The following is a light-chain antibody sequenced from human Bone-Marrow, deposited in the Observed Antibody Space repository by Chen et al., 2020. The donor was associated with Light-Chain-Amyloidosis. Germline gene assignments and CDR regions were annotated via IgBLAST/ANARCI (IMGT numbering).Light chain of an antibody. J-gene: IGLJ3*02. CDR2: DDS. CDR3: QVWDRSSDRPV. Sequence: SYVLTQPSSVSVAPGQTATLACGGNNIGSTSVHWYQQTPGHAPLLVVYDDSDRPSGSPERLSGSNSGNTATLTISRVEAGDEADYYCQVWDRSSDRPVFGGGTKLTVL. CDR1: NIGSTS. V-gene: IGLV3-21*02.